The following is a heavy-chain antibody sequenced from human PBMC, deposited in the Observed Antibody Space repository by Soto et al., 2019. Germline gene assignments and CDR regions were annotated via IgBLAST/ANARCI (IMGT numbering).Heavy chain of an antibody. J-gene: IGHJ4*02. V-gene: IGHV3-30-3*01. CDR1: GFTFSTYA. CDR2: ILYDGINK. CDR3: TREDY. Sequence: GGSLRLSCAASGFTFSTYAMHWVRQAPGKGLEWVAFILYDGINKEYADSVKGRFTISRDNSKNTLYLQMNSLRDEDTAVYYCTREDYWGQGTLVTVSS.